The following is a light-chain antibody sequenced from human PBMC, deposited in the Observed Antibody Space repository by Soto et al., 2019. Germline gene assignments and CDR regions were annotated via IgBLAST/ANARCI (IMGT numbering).Light chain of an antibody. CDR1: SSNIGAGYD. J-gene: IGLJ2*01. CDR3: QSYDSSLSGLL. Sequence: QSVLTQPPSVSGAPGQRVTIYCTGSSSNIGAGYDVHWYQQLPGTAPKLLIYGNSNRPSGVPDRFSGSKSGTSASLAITGLQAEDEADYYCQSYDSSLSGLLFGGGTKLTVL. V-gene: IGLV1-40*01. CDR2: GNS.